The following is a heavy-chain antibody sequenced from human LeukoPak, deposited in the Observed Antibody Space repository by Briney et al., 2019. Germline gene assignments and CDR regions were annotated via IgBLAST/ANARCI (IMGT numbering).Heavy chain of an antibody. CDR2: IKQDGSEK. D-gene: IGHD3-3*01. CDR1: GFNFRSYS. Sequence: PGGSLRLSCAASGFNFRSYSMNWVRQAPGKGLEWVANIKQDGSEKYYVDSVKGRFTISRDNAKNSLYLQMNSLRAEDTAVYYCARDRRYDFWSGYYPFDYWGQGTLVTVSS. J-gene: IGHJ4*02. CDR3: ARDRRYDFWSGYYPFDY. V-gene: IGHV3-7*01.